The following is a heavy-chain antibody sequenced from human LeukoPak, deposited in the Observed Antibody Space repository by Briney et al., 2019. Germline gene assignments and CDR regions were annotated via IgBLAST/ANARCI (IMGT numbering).Heavy chain of an antibody. Sequence: GGSLRLSCAASGFTFSSYSMNWVRQAPGKGLEWVSYISSSGSTIYYADSVKGRFTISRDNAKNSLYLQMNSLRAEDTAVYYCARGGYSYGQGGGAFDIWGQGTMVTVSS. CDR2: ISSSGSTI. CDR1: GFTFSSYS. CDR3: ARGGYSYGQGGGAFDI. J-gene: IGHJ3*02. V-gene: IGHV3-48*04. D-gene: IGHD5-18*01.